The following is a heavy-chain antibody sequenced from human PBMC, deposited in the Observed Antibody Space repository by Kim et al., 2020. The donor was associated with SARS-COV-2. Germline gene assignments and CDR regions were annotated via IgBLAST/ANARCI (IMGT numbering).Heavy chain of an antibody. D-gene: IGHD6-19*01. CDR2: IYHSGST. V-gene: IGHV4-38-2*02. Sequence: SETLSRTCTVSGYSISSGYYWGWIRQPPGKGLEWIGSIYHSGSTYYNPSLKSRVTISVDTSKNQFSLKLSSVTAADTAVYYCARDIAVAAPLDYWGQGTLVTVSS. CDR3: ARDIAVAAPLDY. CDR1: GYSISSGYY. J-gene: IGHJ4*02.